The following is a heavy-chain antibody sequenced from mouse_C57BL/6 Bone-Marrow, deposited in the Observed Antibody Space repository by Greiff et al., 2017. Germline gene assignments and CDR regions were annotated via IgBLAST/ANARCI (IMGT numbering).Heavy chain of an antibody. CDR3: ARYGRRYFDV. J-gene: IGHJ1*03. CDR2: IDPSDSYT. V-gene: IGHV1-50*01. Sequence: QVQLQQPGAELVKPGASVKLSCKASGYTFTSYWMQWVKQRPGQGLAWIGEIDPSDSYTNYNQKFKGKATLTVDKSSSTAYMQLSSLTSEDSAVYYCARYGRRYFDVWGTGTTVTVSS. D-gene: IGHD2-1*01. CDR1: GYTFTSYW.